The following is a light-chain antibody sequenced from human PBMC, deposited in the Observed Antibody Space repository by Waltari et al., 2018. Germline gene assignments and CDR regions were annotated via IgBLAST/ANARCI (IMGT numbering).Light chain of an antibody. Sequence: IVMTQSPAALSVSPGDSATPSCRASQSVSSNVAWHQQNPGQPPTPLIYGASTTPTGIPARFSGSGSGTEFTLTISSLQSEDAAVYDCQQKNNWPPGYTFGQGTKLEIE. V-gene: IGKV3-15*01. CDR2: GAS. J-gene: IGKJ2*01. CDR1: QSVSSN. CDR3: QQKNNWPPGYT.